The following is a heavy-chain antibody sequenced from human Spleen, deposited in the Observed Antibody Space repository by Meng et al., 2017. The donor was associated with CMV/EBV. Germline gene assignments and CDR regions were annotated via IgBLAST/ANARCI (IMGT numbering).Heavy chain of an antibody. CDR2: IIPLRGIA. CDR1: GGTFSSLT. V-gene: IGHV1-69*04. Sequence: SVKVSCKASGGTFSSLTISWVRQAPGQGLEWVGRIIPLRGIANYAQNMQGRVTITAEKSTNTVYVEVSSLRFEDTAVYYCARDPLEDFWSGYYGNYKGMDVWGQGTTVTVSS. J-gene: IGHJ6*02. CDR3: ARDPLEDFWSGYYGNYKGMDV. D-gene: IGHD3-3*01.